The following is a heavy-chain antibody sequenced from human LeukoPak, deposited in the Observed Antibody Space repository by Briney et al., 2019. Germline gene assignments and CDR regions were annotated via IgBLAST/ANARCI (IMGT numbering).Heavy chain of an antibody. J-gene: IGHJ4*02. Sequence: AGRSLRLSCAASGFTVSSNYMSWVRQAPGKGLEWVSVIYSGGSTYYADSVKGRFTISRDNSKNTLYLQMNSLRAEDTAVYYCARDQNYYDSSGYRDYWGQGTLVTVSS. CDR2: IYSGGST. V-gene: IGHV3-66*02. CDR3: ARDQNYYDSSGYRDY. CDR1: GFTVSSNY. D-gene: IGHD3-22*01.